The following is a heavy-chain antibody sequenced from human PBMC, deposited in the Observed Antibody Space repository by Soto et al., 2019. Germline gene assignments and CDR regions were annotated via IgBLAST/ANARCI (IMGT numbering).Heavy chain of an antibody. CDR3: ARTYSSSWSYFDY. V-gene: IGHV2-26*01. J-gene: IGHJ4*02. CDR1: GFSLSNARMG. Sequence: QVTLKESGPALVKPTETLTLTCTVSGFSLSNARMGVSWIRQPPGKALEWLAHIFSNDEKSYSTSLKSRLTISTDXXKSQVVLTMTNMDPVDTATYYCARTYSSSWSYFDYWGQGALVTVSS. CDR2: IFSNDEK. D-gene: IGHD6-13*01.